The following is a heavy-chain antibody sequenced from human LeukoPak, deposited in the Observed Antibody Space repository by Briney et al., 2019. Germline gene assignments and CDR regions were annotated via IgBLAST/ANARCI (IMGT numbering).Heavy chain of an antibody. CDR2: IYTSGST. CDR3: ARDLGYCSGGSCYAPADFPRADNWFDP. Sequence: PSQSLSLTCTLSGRSISSYYWSWIRQPAGKGLEWIGRIYTSGSTNYNPSLKSRVTMSVDTSKTQFSLELRSMTAADTAVYYCARDLGYCSGGSCYAPADFPRADNWFDPWGQGTLVTVSS. D-gene: IGHD2-15*01. V-gene: IGHV4-4*07. CDR1: GRSISSYY. J-gene: IGHJ5*02.